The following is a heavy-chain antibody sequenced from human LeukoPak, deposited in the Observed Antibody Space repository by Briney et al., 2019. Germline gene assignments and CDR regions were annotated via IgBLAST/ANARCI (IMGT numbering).Heavy chain of an antibody. Sequence: SETLSLTCTVSGDSISTYYWSWIRQPPGKGLELIGYLYNSGSTTYNPSLKRRVTISLDTSENQFSLNLSSVTAADTAVYYCARNLGGNGGSDYWGQGTLVTVSS. CDR1: GDSISTYY. D-gene: IGHD5-12*01. CDR2: LYNSGST. CDR3: ARNLGGNGGSDY. V-gene: IGHV4-59*01. J-gene: IGHJ4*02.